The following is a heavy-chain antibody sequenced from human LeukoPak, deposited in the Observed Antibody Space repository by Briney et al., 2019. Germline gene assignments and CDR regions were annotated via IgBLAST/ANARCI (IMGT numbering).Heavy chain of an antibody. J-gene: IGHJ6*03. CDR3: ARGHPPALGIAVAGNYYMDV. V-gene: IGHV4-34*01. Sequence: SDTVSPTCAVYGGSFSGYYWSWIRQPPGKGLEWIGEIKQSGSTNYNPSLKSRVTISVDTSKNQFSLKLRSVTAADTAVYYCARGHPPALGIAVAGNYYMDVWGKGTTVTVSS. CDR2: IKQSGST. D-gene: IGHD6-19*01. CDR1: GGSFSGYY.